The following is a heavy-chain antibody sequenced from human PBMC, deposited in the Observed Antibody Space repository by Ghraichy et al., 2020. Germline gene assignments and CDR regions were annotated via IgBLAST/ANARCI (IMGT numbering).Heavy chain of an antibody. CDR2: INPNSGGT. J-gene: IGHJ6*02. Sequence: ASVKVSCKASGYTFTGYYMHWVRQAPGQGLEWMGWINPNSGGTNYAQKFQGRVTMTRDTSISTAYMELSRLRSDDTAVYYCATHRAVAALSRYYYYGMDVWGQGTTVTVSS. CDR1: GYTFTGYY. CDR3: ATHRAVAALSRYYYYGMDV. D-gene: IGHD6-19*01. V-gene: IGHV1-2*02.